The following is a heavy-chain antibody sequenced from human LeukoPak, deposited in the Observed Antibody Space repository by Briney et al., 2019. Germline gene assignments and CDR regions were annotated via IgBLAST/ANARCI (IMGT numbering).Heavy chain of an antibody. D-gene: IGHD2-15*01. CDR1: GFTLSDYH. Sequence: GGSLRLSCEASGFTLSDYHMSWIRQAPGKGLEWVSQISSSAYTMHHANSVRGRFTISRDNAKNSLSLQMNSLRADDTAVYYCARLNGHYSRGVDYWGQGTLVTVSS. CDR2: ISSSAYTM. J-gene: IGHJ4*01. V-gene: IGHV3-11*01. CDR3: ARLNGHYSRGVDY.